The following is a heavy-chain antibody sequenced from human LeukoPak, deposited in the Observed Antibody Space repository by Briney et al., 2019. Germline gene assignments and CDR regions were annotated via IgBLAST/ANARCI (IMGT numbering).Heavy chain of an antibody. Sequence: GGSLRLSCAASGFTFSSYTMNWVRQAPGKGLEWDSSISGSGGGTYYADSVKGRFTISRDNSWNTLYLQMSSLRAEDTAVYYCAKDQVISGSEASDIWGQGTMVTVSS. CDR1: GFTFSSYT. CDR3: AKDQVISGSEASDI. D-gene: IGHD2-21*01. CDR2: ISGSGGGT. J-gene: IGHJ3*02. V-gene: IGHV3-23*01.